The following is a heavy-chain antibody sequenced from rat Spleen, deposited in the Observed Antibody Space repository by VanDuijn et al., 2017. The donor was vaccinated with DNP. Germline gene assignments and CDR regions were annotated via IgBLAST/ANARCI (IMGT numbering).Heavy chain of an antibody. V-gene: IGHV2-1*01. CDR2: IWSGGST. CDR1: GFSLISNG. Sequence: QVQLKESGPGLVQPSQTLSLTCTVAGFSLISNGVTWVRQPPGKGLEWIGAIWSGGSTDYNSALKSRLSISRDTSKSQVFLKMNSVRTEDTGIYFWDRSLATVAPTGAMDVWGQGISVIVSS. J-gene: IGHJ4*01. CDR3: DRSLATVAPTGAMDV. D-gene: IGHD1-3*01.